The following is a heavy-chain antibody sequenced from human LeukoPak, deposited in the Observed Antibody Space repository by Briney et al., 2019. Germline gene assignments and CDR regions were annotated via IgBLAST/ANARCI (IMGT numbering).Heavy chain of an antibody. D-gene: IGHD3-9*01. J-gene: IGHJ5*02. Sequence: PSETLSLTCTVSGGSISSGGYYWSWIRQHPGKSLEWIGYIYYSGSTYYNPSLKSRVTISVDTSKNQFSLKLSSVTAADTAVYYCARVGILTGYPNWFDPWGQGTLVTVSS. V-gene: IGHV4-31*03. CDR2: IYYSGST. CDR1: GGSISSGGYY. CDR3: ARVGILTGYPNWFDP.